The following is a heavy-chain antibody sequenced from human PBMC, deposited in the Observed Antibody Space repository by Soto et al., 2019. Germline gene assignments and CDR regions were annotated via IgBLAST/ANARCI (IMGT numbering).Heavy chain of an antibody. Sequence: QVQLVESGGGVVQPGRSLRLSCAASGFTFSSYAMHWVRQAPGKGLEWVAVISYDGSNKYYADSVKGRFTISRDNSKNTLYLQMNGLRAEDTAVYYCARDRIAAAGIVGYWGQGTLVTVSS. CDR3: ARDRIAAAGIVGY. CDR2: ISYDGSNK. V-gene: IGHV3-30-3*01. CDR1: GFTFSSYA. D-gene: IGHD6-13*01. J-gene: IGHJ4*02.